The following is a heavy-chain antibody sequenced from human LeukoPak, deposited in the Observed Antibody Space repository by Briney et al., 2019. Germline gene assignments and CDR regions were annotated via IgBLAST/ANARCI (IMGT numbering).Heavy chain of an antibody. V-gene: IGHV4-38-2*02. CDR1: DYSISSGFF. J-gene: IGHJ4*02. CDR2: IYRTGST. D-gene: IGHD4-23*01. Sequence: SETLSLTCTVSDYSISSGFFWGWVRQSPGKGLEWIGNIYRTGSTNYHPSLKSRVTISLDTSKNQFSLKLSSVTAADTAVYYCARVLDGGNSGAHYWGQGTLVTVSS. CDR3: ARVLDGGNSGAHY.